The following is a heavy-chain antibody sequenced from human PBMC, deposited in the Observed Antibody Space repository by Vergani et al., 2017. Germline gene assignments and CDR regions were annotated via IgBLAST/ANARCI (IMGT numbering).Heavy chain of an antibody. CDR2: IGKDGINT. CDR3: AKYLRDSTDGLPDS. Sequence: VHLVESGGGLVQPGRSLRLSCSGSGFTLGDYAMTWVRQAPGKGLEWLAYIGKDGINTRYRDAVKGRFTVSRDNSKDILYLQMDSLRSEDTALYYCAKYLRDSTDGLPDSWGPGTLVIVSS. J-gene: IGHJ4*02. D-gene: IGHD2-21*02. CDR1: GFTLGDYA. V-gene: IGHV3-30*02.